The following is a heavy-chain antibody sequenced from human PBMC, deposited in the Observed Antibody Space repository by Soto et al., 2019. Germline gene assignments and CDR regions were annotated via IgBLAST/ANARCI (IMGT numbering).Heavy chain of an antibody. J-gene: IGHJ3*02. CDR3: AREYCSGGSCYPFDAFDI. CDR1: GGSISSGGYY. CDR2: IYYSGST. D-gene: IGHD2-15*01. Sequence: PSETLSLTCTVSGGSISSGGYYWSWIRQHPGKGLEWIGYIYYSGSTNYNPSLKSRVTISVDTSKNQFSLKLSSVTAADTAVYYCAREYCSGGSCYPFDAFDIWGQGTMVTVSS. V-gene: IGHV4-61*08.